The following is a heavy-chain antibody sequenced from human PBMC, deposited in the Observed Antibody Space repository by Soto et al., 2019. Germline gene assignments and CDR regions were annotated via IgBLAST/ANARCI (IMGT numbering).Heavy chain of an antibody. Sequence: SVKVSCKASGGTFSSYAISWVRQAPGQGLEWMGGIIPIFGTANYAQKFQGRVTITADESTSTAYMELSSLRSEDTAVYYCAREAMVRGVMTDYWGQGTLVTVSS. J-gene: IGHJ4*02. CDR3: AREAMVRGVMTDY. V-gene: IGHV1-69*13. D-gene: IGHD3-10*01. CDR2: IIPIFGTA. CDR1: GGTFSSYA.